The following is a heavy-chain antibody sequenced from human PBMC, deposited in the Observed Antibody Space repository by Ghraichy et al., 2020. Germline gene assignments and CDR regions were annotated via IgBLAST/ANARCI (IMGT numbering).Heavy chain of an antibody. V-gene: IGHV4-34*01. CDR1: GGSFSGYY. D-gene: IGHD6-19*01. CDR2: INHSGST. J-gene: IGHJ4*02. CDR3: ARGRRHINDYSSGWYRGMGFDY. Sequence: SQTLSLPCAVYGGSFSGYYWSWIRQPPGKGLEWIGEINHSGSTNYNPSLKSRVTISVDTSKNQFSLKLSSVTAADTAVYYCARGRRHINDYSSGWYRGMGFDYWGQGTLVTVSS.